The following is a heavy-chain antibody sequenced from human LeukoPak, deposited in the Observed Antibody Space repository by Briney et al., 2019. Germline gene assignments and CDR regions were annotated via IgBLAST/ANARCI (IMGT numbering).Heavy chain of an antibody. D-gene: IGHD2-2*01. CDR1: GDSIRNYY. Sequence: SETLSLTCSVSGDSIRNYYWSWIRQSPGKGLEWIGYVDKSGSTNYSPSFKSRVIVSSDTSRNEFSLNLNSGTAADTAIYYCARGGSSCYGCHNWFDPWGQGTRVTVSS. J-gene: IGHJ5*02. CDR3: ARGGSSCYGCHNWFDP. V-gene: IGHV4-59*01. CDR2: VDKSGST.